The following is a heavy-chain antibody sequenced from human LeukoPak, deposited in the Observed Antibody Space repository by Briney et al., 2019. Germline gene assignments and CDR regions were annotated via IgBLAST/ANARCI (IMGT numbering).Heavy chain of an antibody. D-gene: IGHD1-26*01. CDR2: IYPGDSDT. CDR1: GYSFTTYW. Sequence: GESLKISCKGSGYSFTTYWIGWVRPMPGKGLEWMGIIYPGDSDTRYSPSFQGQVTISADKSINTAYLQWSSLKASDTAIYYCARGVWDYGMDVWGQGTTVTVSS. J-gene: IGHJ6*02. CDR3: ARGVWDYGMDV. V-gene: IGHV5-51*01.